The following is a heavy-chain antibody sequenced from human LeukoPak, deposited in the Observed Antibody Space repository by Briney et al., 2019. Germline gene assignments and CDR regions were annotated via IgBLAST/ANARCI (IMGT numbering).Heavy chain of an antibody. D-gene: IGHD6-19*01. J-gene: IGHJ4*02. CDR2: IDSSGIT. CDR1: GGSISSFY. Sequence: PSETLSLTCTVSGGSISSFYYTWIRQPPGKGLEWIGYIDSSGITNYNSSLNSRVTISLDTSQNQFSLKLNSVTAADTAVYYCATVASGWYPDYWGQGALVTVAS. V-gene: IGHV4-59*01. CDR3: ATVASGWYPDY.